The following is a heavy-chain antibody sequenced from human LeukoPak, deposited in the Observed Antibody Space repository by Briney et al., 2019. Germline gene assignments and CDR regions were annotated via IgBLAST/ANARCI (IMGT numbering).Heavy chain of an antibody. V-gene: IGHV3-74*01. CDR1: GLTFSSYW. J-gene: IGHJ4*02. D-gene: IGHD6-19*01. CDR3: ARDSSGLFDY. Sequence: PGGSLRLSCAASGLTFSSYWMHWVRQAPEKGLVWVSRINSDGSSTSYADSVKGRFTISRDNAKNTLYLQMNSLRAEDTAVYYCARDSSGLFDYWGQGTLVTVSS. CDR2: INSDGSST.